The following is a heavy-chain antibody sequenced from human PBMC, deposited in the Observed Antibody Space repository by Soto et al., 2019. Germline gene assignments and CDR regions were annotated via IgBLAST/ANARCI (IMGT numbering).Heavy chain of an antibody. V-gene: IGHV1-69*01. J-gene: IGHJ6*02. CDR2: IIPIFGTA. Sequence: QVQLVQSGAEVKKPGSSVKVSCKASGGTFSSYAISWVRQAPGQGLEWMGGIIPIFGTANYAQKFQGRVTITADESTSTAYRGLSSLRSEHTAVYYCASGAVATYYYGMDVWGQGTTVTVSS. D-gene: IGHD2-15*01. CDR3: ASGAVATYYYGMDV. CDR1: GGTFSSYA.